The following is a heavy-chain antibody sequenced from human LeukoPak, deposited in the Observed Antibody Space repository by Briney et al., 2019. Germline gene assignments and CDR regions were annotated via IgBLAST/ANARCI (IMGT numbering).Heavy chain of an antibody. Sequence: GGSLRLSCEASGFSFSAAWMTWVRQAPGKGLEWVAPIKNDGSDKYYVDSVKGRFTLSRDNAKNLVYLQMNSLRVEDTAVYYCVNLGYSDGGQGTLVTVSS. CDR1: GFSFSAAW. D-gene: IGHD5-12*01. CDR3: VNLGYSD. J-gene: IGHJ4*02. V-gene: IGHV3-7*01. CDR2: IKNDGSDK.